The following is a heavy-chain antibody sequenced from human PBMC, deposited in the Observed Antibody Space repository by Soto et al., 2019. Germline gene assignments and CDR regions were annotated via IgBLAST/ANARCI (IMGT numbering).Heavy chain of an antibody. CDR1: GFTFSSYA. V-gene: IGHV3-23*01. D-gene: IGHD3-22*01. J-gene: IGHJ4*02. Sequence: GGSLRLSCAASGFTFSSYAMSWVRQAPGKGLEWVSAISGSGGSTYYADSVKGRFTISRDNSKNTLYLQRNSLRAEDTAVYYCAKNLYYYDSSGYYYWDYWGQGTLVTVSS. CDR2: ISGSGGST. CDR3: AKNLYYYDSSGYYYWDY.